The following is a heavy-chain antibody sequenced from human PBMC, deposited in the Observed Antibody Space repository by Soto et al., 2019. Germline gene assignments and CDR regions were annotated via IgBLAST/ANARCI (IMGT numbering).Heavy chain of an antibody. V-gene: IGHV1-69*13. D-gene: IGHD1-26*01. CDR3: AGTGVRATLYFDY. CDR2: IIPIFGTA. CDR1: GGTFSSYA. J-gene: IGHJ4*02. Sequence: SVKVSCKASGGTFSSYAISWVRQAPGQGLEWMGGIIPIFGTANYAQKFQGRVTITADESTSTAYMELSSLRSEDTAVYYCAGTGVRATLYFDYWGQGTLVSGSS.